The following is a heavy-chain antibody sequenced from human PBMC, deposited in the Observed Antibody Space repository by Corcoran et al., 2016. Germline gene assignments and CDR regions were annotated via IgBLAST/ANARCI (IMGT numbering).Heavy chain of an antibody. V-gene: IGHV3-33*01. CDR2: IWYDGSLR. D-gene: IGHD2-15*01. J-gene: IGHJ6*02. CDR3: ARIDCTGGSCRPYYYYRMDL. Sequence: QVQLVESGGGVVQPGRSLRLSCAASGFTFNTYGMNWVRQAPGKGPEWVAVIWYDGSLRYYADSVKGRFTISRDNSKNTLYLKMSSLRVEDTALYFCARIDCTGGSCRPYYYYRMDLWGQGTTVTVSS. CDR1: GFTFNTYG.